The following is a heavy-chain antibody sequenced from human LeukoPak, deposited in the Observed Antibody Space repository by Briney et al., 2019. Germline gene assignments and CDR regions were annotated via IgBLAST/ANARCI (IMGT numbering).Heavy chain of an antibody. J-gene: IGHJ6*03. CDR1: GGSISSYY. CDR2: IYYSGST. Sequence: PSETLSLTCTVSGGSISSYYWSWIRQPPGKGLEWIGYIYYSGSTNYNPSLKSRVTISVDTSKNQFSLKLSSVTAADTAVYYCAREKVSGSGSYYTDYYYYYYMDVWGKGTTVTISS. D-gene: IGHD3-10*01. V-gene: IGHV4-59*01. CDR3: AREKVSGSGSYYTDYYYYYYMDV.